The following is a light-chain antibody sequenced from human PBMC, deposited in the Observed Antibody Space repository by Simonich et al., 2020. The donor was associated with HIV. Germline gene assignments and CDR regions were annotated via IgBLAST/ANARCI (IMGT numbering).Light chain of an antibody. CDR1: QTVSSN. Sequence: EIVMTQSPATLSVSPGERATLSCRASQTVSSNLAWYQQRPGQAPRLLMYGTSTRATGVPARCSGSGSGTEFTLTISSMRSEDFAVYYCQQYNNWPPWTFGQGTKVEIK. J-gene: IGKJ1*01. V-gene: IGKV3-15*01. CDR2: GTS. CDR3: QQYNNWPPWT.